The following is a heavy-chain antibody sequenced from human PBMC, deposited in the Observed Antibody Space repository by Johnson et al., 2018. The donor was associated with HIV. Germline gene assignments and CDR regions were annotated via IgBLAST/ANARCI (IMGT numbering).Heavy chain of an antibody. Sequence: VQLVESGGGLIHPGGSLRLSCAASGFTVSSIYMSWVRQAPGKGLEWVSAIYSGGSTYYADSVKGRFTISRDNAKNSLYLQMNSLRAEDTAVFYCARDQFGTITTGGDGAFDIWGQGTMVTVSS. V-gene: IGHV3-66*03. CDR3: ARDQFGTITTGGDGAFDI. CDR1: GFTVSSIY. CDR2: IYSGGST. J-gene: IGHJ3*02. D-gene: IGHD5-24*01.